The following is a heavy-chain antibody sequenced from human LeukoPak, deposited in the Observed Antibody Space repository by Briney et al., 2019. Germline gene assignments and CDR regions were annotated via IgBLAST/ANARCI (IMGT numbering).Heavy chain of an antibody. D-gene: IGHD3-10*01. V-gene: IGHV4-59*01. CDR2: IHYSGST. J-gene: IGHJ5*02. Sequence: SETLSLTCTVSGGSLINSYWSWIRQPPGKGLEYIGYIHYSGSTNYSPSLKSRVAISVDTSRNQFSLKLSSVTAADTAVYYCARTESGSGSYYRFDPWGQGTLVTVSS. CDR1: GGSLINSY. CDR3: ARTESGSGSYYRFDP.